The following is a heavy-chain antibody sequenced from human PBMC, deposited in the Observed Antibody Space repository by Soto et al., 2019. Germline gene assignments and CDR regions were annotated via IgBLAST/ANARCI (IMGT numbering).Heavy chain of an antibody. D-gene: IGHD5-18*01. V-gene: IGHV4-39*01. Sequence: SETLSLTCTVSGGSISSSSYYWGWIRQPPGKGLEWIGSIYYSGSTYYNPSLKSRVTISVDTSKNQFSLKLSSVTAADTAVYYCARQEAEENTDYYYYGMDVWGQGTTITVSS. CDR2: IYYSGST. CDR3: ARQEAEENTDYYYYGMDV. CDR1: GGSISSSSYY. J-gene: IGHJ6*02.